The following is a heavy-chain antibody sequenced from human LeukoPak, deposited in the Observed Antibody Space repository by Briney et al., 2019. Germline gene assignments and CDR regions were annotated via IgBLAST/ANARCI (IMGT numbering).Heavy chain of an antibody. D-gene: IGHD3-3*01. CDR1: GYTFSSYG. Sequence: ASVKVSCKTSGYTFSSYGIVWVRQAPGQGLEWMGWISAYNGNTDYAQRLQDRVTMTTDTSTSTAYMELRSLRSDDTAVYYCARVTPFWSGYFDYWGQGTLVTVSS. V-gene: IGHV1-18*01. CDR3: ARVTPFWSGYFDY. J-gene: IGHJ4*02. CDR2: ISAYNGNT.